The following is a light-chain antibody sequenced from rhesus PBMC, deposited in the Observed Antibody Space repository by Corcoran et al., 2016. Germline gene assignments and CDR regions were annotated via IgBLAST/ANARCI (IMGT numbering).Light chain of an antibody. CDR2: EVS. Sequence: DIVMTQTPLSLPVTPGEPASISCRSSQSLWDSEDGNTCLDWYLQKPGQSPQLLIYEVSNRASGVPDRFSGSGSDTDFTLKISRVEAEDVGVYYCMQGIEFPFTFGPGTKLDIK. V-gene: IGKV2-104*02. CDR3: MQGIEFPFT. J-gene: IGKJ3*01. CDR1: QSLWDSEDGNTC.